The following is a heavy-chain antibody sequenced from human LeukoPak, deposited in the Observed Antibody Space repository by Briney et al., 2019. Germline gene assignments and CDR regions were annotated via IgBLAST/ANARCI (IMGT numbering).Heavy chain of an antibody. D-gene: IGHD4-23*01. V-gene: IGHV1-46*01. CDR2: INPSFGST. J-gene: IGHJ4*02. CDR3: ARELRSVETPRYKYFDY. CDR1: GFTFTDYY. Sequence: ASVKVSCKASGFTFTDYYIHWVRQAPGQGLEWVGIINPSFGSTTYAQSFQGRVAMTRDTSTSTVYMELSSLRSEDTAVYYWARELRSVETPRYKYFDYWGQGTLFTVSS.